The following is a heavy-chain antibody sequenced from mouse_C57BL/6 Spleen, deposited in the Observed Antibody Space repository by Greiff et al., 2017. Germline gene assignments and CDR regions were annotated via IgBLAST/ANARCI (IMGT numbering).Heavy chain of an antibody. CDR2: ISSGSSTI. CDR3: ARTIVTSYYAMDY. J-gene: IGHJ4*01. Sequence: DVKLVESGGGLVKPGGSLKLSCAASGFTFSDYGMHWVRQAPEKGLEWVAYISSGSSTIYYADTVKGRFTISRDNAKNTLFLQMTSLRSEDTAMYYCARTIVTSYYAMDYWGQGTSVTVSS. V-gene: IGHV5-17*01. CDR1: GFTFSDYG. D-gene: IGHD2-5*01.